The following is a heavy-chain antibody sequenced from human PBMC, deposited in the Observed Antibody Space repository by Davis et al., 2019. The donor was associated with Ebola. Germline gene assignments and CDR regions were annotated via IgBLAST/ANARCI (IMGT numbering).Heavy chain of an antibody. V-gene: IGHV3-21*01. J-gene: IGHJ4*02. CDR1: GFTVSSNY. CDR3: ARDAYYYDSSGYSYYFDY. D-gene: IGHD3-22*01. Sequence: GESLKISCAASGFTVSSNYMSWVRQAPGKGLEWVSSISSSSSYIYYADSVKGRFTISRDNAKNSLYLQMNSLRAEDTAVYYCARDAYYYDSSGYSYYFDYWGQGTLVTVSS. CDR2: ISSSSSYI.